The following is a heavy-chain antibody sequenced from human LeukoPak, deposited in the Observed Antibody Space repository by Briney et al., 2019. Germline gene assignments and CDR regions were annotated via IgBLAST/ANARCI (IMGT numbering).Heavy chain of an antibody. CDR3: ARGPLGYSGSYYYYYGMDV. CDR2: ISAYNGNT. D-gene: IGHD1-26*01. J-gene: IGHJ6*02. V-gene: IGHV1-18*01. CDR1: GYTFTSYG. Sequence: ASVKVSCKASGYTFTSYGISWVRQAPGQGLEWMGWISAYNGNTNYAQKLQGRVTMTPDTSTSTAYMELRSLRSDDTAVYYCARGPLGYSGSYYYYYGMDVWGQGTTVTVSS.